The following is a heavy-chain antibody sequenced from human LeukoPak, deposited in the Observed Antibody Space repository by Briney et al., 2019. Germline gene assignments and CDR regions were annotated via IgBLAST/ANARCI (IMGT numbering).Heavy chain of an antibody. CDR3: ARDTRHRYCSSTSCYRGWLDP. CDR1: GGTFSSYA. J-gene: IGHJ5*02. D-gene: IGHD2-2*01. V-gene: IGHV1-69*13. Sequence: GASVKVSCKASGGTFSSYAISWVRQAPGQGLEWTGGIIPIFGTANYAQKFQGRVTITADESTRTAYMELSSLRSEDTAVYYCARDTRHRYCSSTSCYRGWLDPWGQGTLVTVSS. CDR2: IIPIFGTA.